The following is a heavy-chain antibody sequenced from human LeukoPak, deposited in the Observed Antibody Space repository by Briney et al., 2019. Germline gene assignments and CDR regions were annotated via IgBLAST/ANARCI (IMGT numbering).Heavy chain of an antibody. CDR2: ISGSGGST. Sequence: GGSLRLSCAASGFTFSSYAMSWVLQAPGKGLEWVSAISGSGGSTYYADSVKGRFTISRDNSKNTLYLQMNSLRAEDTAVYYCASQKANFYDSSGDVWGQGTTVTVSS. V-gene: IGHV3-23*01. CDR3: ASQKANFYDSSGDV. J-gene: IGHJ6*02. D-gene: IGHD3-22*01. CDR1: GFTFSSYA.